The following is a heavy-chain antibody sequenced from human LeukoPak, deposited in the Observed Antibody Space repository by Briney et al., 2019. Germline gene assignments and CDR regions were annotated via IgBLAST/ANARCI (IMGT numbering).Heavy chain of an antibody. CDR2: IFYSGST. V-gene: IGHV4-31*03. J-gene: IGHJ4*02. Sequence: PSQTVSLTCTVSGGSIRSGGYYWSWIRQHPGKGLEWIGYIFYSGSTYYNPSLKSRLTISADTSKNQFSLKLSSVTAADTAVYYCARRITTGGVFDYWGQGTLVTVSS. CDR1: GGSIRSGGYY. D-gene: IGHD3-10*01. CDR3: ARRITTGGVFDY.